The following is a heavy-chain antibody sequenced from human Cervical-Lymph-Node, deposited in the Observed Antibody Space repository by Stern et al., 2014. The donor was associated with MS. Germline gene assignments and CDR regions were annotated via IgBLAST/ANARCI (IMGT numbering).Heavy chain of an antibody. D-gene: IGHD5-18*01. CDR2: IYWDDDK. Sequence: QVPLKESGPTLVKPTQTLTLTCTFSGFSLRTSGVGVGWIRQPPGKALYWLALIYWDDDKRYSPSLKSRLTITKDTAKNQVVLTMTNMDPVDTATYYCAHEDTAMVMGYWGQGTLVTVSS. CDR3: AHEDTAMVMGY. CDR1: GFSLRTSGVG. J-gene: IGHJ4*02. V-gene: IGHV2-5*02.